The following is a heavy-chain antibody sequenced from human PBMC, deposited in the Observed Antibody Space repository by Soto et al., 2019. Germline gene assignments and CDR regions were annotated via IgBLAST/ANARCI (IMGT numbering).Heavy chain of an antibody. V-gene: IGHV1-18*01. D-gene: IGHD3-22*01. Sequence: GASVKVSCKASGYTFTSYGISWVRQAPGQGLEWMGWISAYNGNKNYAQRIQGRVTMTKDTSTSTAYMEMRSLRSDDTAVYYCAREDAGYYDSSGYYSWFDPWGQGTLVTVSS. CDR3: AREDAGYYDSSGYYSWFDP. CDR2: ISAYNGNK. J-gene: IGHJ5*02. CDR1: GYTFTSYG.